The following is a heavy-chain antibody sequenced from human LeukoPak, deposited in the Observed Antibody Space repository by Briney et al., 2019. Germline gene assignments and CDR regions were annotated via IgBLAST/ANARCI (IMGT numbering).Heavy chain of an antibody. V-gene: IGHV4-59*08. CDR2: IYYSGST. CDR1: GGSISSYY. J-gene: IGHJ4*02. Sequence: SETLSLTCTVSGGSISSYYWSWIRQPPGKGLEWIGYIYYSGSTNYNPSLKSRVTISVDTSKNQFSLKLSSVTAADTAVYYCARRSYVDTAMALDYWGQGTLVTVSS. CDR3: ARRSYVDTAMALDY. D-gene: IGHD5-18*01.